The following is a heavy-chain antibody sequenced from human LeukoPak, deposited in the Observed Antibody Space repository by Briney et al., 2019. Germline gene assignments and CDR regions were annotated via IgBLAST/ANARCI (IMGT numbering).Heavy chain of an antibody. V-gene: IGHV4-38-2*02. CDR2: IYHSGST. CDR1: GYSISSGYY. CDR3: AGGGGPLNAFDI. Sequence: SETLSLTCTGSGYSISSGYYWGWIRQPPGKGLEWIGSIYHSGSTYYNPSLKSRVTISVDTSKNQFSLKLSSVTAADTAVYYCAGGGGPLNAFDIWGQGTMVTVSS. D-gene: IGHD3-16*01. J-gene: IGHJ3*02.